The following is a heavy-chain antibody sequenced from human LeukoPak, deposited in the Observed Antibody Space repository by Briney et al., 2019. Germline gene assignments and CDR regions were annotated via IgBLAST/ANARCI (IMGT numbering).Heavy chain of an antibody. J-gene: IGHJ4*02. Sequence: SQTLSLTCTVSGGSISSGGYYWSWIRQPPGKGLEWIGYIYHSGSTYYNPSLKSRVTISVDRSKNQFSLKLSSVTAADTAVYYCAKHSPAYYASDYWGQGTLVTVSS. CDR2: IYHSGST. CDR3: AKHSPAYYASDY. V-gene: IGHV4-30-2*01. D-gene: IGHD2-2*01. CDR1: GGSISSGGYY.